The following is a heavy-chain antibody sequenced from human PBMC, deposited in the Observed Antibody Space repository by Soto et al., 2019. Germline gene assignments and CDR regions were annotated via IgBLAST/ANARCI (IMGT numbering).Heavy chain of an antibody. J-gene: IGHJ4*02. V-gene: IGHV3-23*01. D-gene: IGHD3-10*01. Sequence: EVQLWESGGGLVQPGGFLRLSCAASGFTFSSYVMSWVRQAPGMGLEWVSAISGSGGSTYFADSVKGRFTISRDNSKNTLYLQMNSLRAEDTAVYYCAKDFYYYGSGTPCDFWGQGTLVTVSS. CDR2: ISGSGGST. CDR3: AKDFYYYGSGTPCDF. CDR1: GFTFSSYV.